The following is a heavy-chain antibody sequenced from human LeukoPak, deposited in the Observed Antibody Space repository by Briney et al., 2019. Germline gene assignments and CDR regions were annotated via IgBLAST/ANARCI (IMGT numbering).Heavy chain of an antibody. Sequence: VASVKVSCKASGYTFTGYDINWVRQATGQGLEWMGWMNPNSGNTGYAQKFQGRVTMTRNTSISTAYMELSSLRSEDTAVYYCARYSVLRYFDDDAFDIWGQGTMVTVSS. CDR1: GYTFTGYD. V-gene: IGHV1-8*01. D-gene: IGHD3-9*01. CDR3: ARYSVLRYFDDDAFDI. J-gene: IGHJ3*02. CDR2: MNPNSGNT.